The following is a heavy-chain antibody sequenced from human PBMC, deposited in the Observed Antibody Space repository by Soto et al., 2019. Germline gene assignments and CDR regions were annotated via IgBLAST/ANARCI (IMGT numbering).Heavy chain of an antibody. CDR1: GFTVSSNY. Sequence: GGSLRLSCAASGFTVSSNYMSWVRQAPGKGLEWVSVIYSGGSTYYADSVKGRFTISRDNSKNTLYLQMNSLRAEDTAVYYCASGYQPYYYGMDAWGQGTTVTVSS. J-gene: IGHJ6*02. CDR2: IYSGGST. CDR3: ASGYQPYYYGMDA. D-gene: IGHD6-25*01. V-gene: IGHV3-53*01.